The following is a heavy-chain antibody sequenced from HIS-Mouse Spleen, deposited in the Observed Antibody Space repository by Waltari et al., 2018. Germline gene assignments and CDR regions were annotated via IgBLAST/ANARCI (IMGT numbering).Heavy chain of an antibody. CDR3: ARDASGYFDY. J-gene: IGHJ4*02. Sequence: EVQLVESGGGLVKPGGALSLSCAASGSTFSRDSSNWVRQAPGKGLEWVSSISSSSSYIYYADSVKGRFTISRDNAKNSLYLQMNSLRAEDTAVYYCARDASGYFDYWGQGTLVTVSS. CDR1: GSTFSRDS. V-gene: IGHV3-21*01. CDR2: ISSSSSYI. D-gene: IGHD1-26*01.